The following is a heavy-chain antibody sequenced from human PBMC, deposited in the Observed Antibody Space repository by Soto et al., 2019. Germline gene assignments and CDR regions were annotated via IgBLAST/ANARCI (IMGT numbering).Heavy chain of an antibody. Sequence: GGSLRLSCAASGFTFSSYSMNWVRQAPGKGLEWVSSISSSSYIYYADSVKGRFTISRDNAKNSLYLQMNSLRAEDTAVYYCARDGDPTDYGGNSEAFDIWGQGTMVTVSS. CDR2: ISSSSYI. V-gene: IGHV3-21*01. J-gene: IGHJ3*02. CDR3: ARDGDPTDYGGNSEAFDI. D-gene: IGHD4-17*01. CDR1: GFTFSSYS.